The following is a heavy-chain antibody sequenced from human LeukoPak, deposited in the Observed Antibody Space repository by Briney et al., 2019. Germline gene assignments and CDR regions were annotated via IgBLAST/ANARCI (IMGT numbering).Heavy chain of an antibody. V-gene: IGHV4-59*01. J-gene: IGHJ6*02. Sequence: PSETLSLTCSISSGSISSYYWSWFRQPPGKGLEWIGYIYYSGTTKYNPSLKSRLTISLDTSRDQISLKLTSVTAADTAVYYCARNTDSTGWYVRHYQYYYGMDVWGQGTTVTVSS. D-gene: IGHD6-19*01. CDR3: ARNTDSTGWYVRHYQYYYGMDV. CDR2: IYYSGTT. CDR1: SGSISSYY.